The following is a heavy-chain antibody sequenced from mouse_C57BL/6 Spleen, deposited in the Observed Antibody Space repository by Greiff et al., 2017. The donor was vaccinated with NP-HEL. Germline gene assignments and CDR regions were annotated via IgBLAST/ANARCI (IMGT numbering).Heavy chain of an antibody. V-gene: IGHV1-64*01. CDR2: IHPNSGST. J-gene: IGHJ3*01. CDR3: ARENYYGGFAY. Sequence: LQQPGASVKLSCTASGYTFTSYWMHWVKQRPGQGLEWLGMIHPNSGSTNYNEKLKSKATLTVDKSSSTAYMQLSSLTSEDSAVYYCARENYYGGFAYWGQGTLVTVSA. CDR1: GYTFTSYW. D-gene: IGHD1-1*01.